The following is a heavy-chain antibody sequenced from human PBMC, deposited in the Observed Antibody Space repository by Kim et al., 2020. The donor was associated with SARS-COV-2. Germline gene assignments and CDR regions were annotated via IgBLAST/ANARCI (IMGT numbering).Heavy chain of an antibody. V-gene: IGHV4-31*03. J-gene: IGHJ3*02. CDR3: AREHRAIGAFDI. CDR1: GGSISSGGYY. D-gene: IGHD2-21*01. CDR2: IYYSGST. Sequence: SETLSLTCTVSGGSISSGGYYWSWIRQHPGKGLEWIGYIYYSGSTYYNPSLKSRVTISVDTSKNQFSLKLSSVTAADTAVYYCAREHRAIGAFDIWGQGTMVTVSS.